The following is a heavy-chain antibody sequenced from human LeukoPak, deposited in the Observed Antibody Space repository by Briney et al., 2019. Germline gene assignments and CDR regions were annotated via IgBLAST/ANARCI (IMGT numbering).Heavy chain of an antibody. V-gene: IGHV1-18*01. J-gene: IGHJ5*02. CDR1: GYTFTSYG. Sequence: ASVKVSCKASGYTFTSYGISWVRQAPGQGLEWMGWISAYNGNTNYAQKLQGRVTMATDTSTSTAYMELRSLRSDDTAVYYCARDKSGWYSGWFLIPWGQGTLVTVSS. CDR3: ARDKSGWYSGWFLIP. CDR2: ISAYNGNT. D-gene: IGHD6-13*01.